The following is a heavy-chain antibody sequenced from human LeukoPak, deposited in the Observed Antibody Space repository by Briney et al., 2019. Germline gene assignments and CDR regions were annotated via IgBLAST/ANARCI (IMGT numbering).Heavy chain of an antibody. J-gene: IGHJ4*02. D-gene: IGHD6-19*01. CDR1: GDSVSSNSAA. V-gene: IGHV6-1*01. CDR2: TYYRSKWYN. CDR3: ARDRGIAVAGPGYFDY. Sequence: SQTLSLTCGISGDSVSSNSAAWNWIRQSPSRGLEWLGRTYYRSKWYNDYAVSVKSRITINPDTSKNQFSLQLNSVTPEDTAVYYCARDRGIAVAGPGYFDYWGQGTLVTVSS.